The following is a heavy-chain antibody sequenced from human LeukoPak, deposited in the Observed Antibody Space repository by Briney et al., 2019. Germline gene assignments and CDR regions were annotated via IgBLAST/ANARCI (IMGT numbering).Heavy chain of an antibody. CDR1: GGTFSSYA. CDR2: IIPILGIA. CDR3: ARDSYSSSWGKRFDP. Sequence: GASVTVSCKASGGTFSSYAISWVRQAPGQGLEWMGRIIPILGIANYAQKFQGRVTITADKSTSTAYMELSSLRSEDTAVYYCARDSYSSSWGKRFDPWGQGTLVTVSS. V-gene: IGHV1-69*04. D-gene: IGHD6-13*01. J-gene: IGHJ5*02.